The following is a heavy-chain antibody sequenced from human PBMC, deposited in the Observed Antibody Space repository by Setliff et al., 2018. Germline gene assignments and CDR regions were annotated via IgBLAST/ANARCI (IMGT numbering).Heavy chain of an antibody. J-gene: IGHJ4*02. Sequence: LKISCAASGFFFRSYEMNWVRQTPGKGLEWVSYINSGGTKIYYADSVEGRFTISRDNGKNSLFLQMNSVRAEDAAVYYCARSINGYQQRYDFWGQGALVTVSS. CDR2: INSGGTKI. V-gene: IGHV3-48*03. CDR3: ARSINGYQQRYDF. CDR1: GFFFRSYE. D-gene: IGHD3-16*01.